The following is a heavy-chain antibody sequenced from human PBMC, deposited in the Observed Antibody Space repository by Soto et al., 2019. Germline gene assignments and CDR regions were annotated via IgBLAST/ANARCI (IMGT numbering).Heavy chain of an antibody. CDR1: GFTFSSYA. CDR2: ISYDGSNK. D-gene: IGHD2-8*01. Sequence: PGGSLRLSCAASGFTFSSYAMHWVRQAPGKGLEWVAVISYDGSNKYYADSVKGRFTISRDNSKNTLYLQMNSLRAEDTAVYYCARDFGVMVYAIGAYFDYWGQGTLVTVSS. J-gene: IGHJ4*02. V-gene: IGHV3-30-3*01. CDR3: ARDFGVMVYAIGAYFDY.